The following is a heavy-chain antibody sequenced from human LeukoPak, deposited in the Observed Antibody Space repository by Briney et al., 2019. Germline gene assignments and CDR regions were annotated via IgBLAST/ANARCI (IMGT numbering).Heavy chain of an antibody. Sequence: GGSLRLSCAASGFTFSSYAMSWVRQAPGKGLEWVSSISSSSSYIYYADSVKGRFTISRDNAKNSLYLQMNSLRAEDTAVYYCAGANDVGAFDIWGQGTMVTVSS. D-gene: IGHD1-1*01. CDR2: ISSSSSYI. J-gene: IGHJ3*02. CDR1: GFTFSSYA. V-gene: IGHV3-21*01. CDR3: AGANDVGAFDI.